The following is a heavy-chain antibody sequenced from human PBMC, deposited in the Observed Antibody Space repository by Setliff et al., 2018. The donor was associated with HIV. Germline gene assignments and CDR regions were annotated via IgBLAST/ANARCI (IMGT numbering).Heavy chain of an antibody. CDR2: ILSKTDGGHI. CDR1: GFTFNNAW. CDR3: SAEYRLSYMWSVSYYNY. Sequence: KTGGSLRLSCAASGFTFNNAWMTWVRQAPGKGLEWVGRILSKTDGGHIEYAAPVKGRFTISRDDFTDKLYLEMNSLKPEDTAVYFCSAEYRLSYMWSVSYYNYWGPGTLVTVSS. J-gene: IGHJ4*02. D-gene: IGHD3-10*01. V-gene: IGHV3-15*05.